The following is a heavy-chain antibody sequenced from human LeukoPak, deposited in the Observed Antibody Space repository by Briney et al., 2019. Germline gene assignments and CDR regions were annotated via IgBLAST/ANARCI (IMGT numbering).Heavy chain of an antibody. Sequence: SETLSLTCTVSGGSVTGYYWSWIRQPAGKGLEWIGRIHSSGATNYNPALKSRVTMSVDTSKNQFSLKLSSMTAADTAVYYCARVGDTSSYYYDFDYWGQGTLINVSS. CDR1: GGSVTGYY. V-gene: IGHV4-4*07. D-gene: IGHD3-22*01. J-gene: IGHJ4*02. CDR3: ARVGDTSSYYYDFDY. CDR2: IHSSGAT.